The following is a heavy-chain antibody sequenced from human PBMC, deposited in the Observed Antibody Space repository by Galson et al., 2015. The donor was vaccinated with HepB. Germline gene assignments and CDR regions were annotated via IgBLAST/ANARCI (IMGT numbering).Heavy chain of an antibody. CDR2: ISNDGITT. CDR3: TTLTVSDK. CDR1: GFNLSTYW. D-gene: IGHD4-17*01. Sequence: SLRLSCAASGFNLSTYWMNWVRQAPGKGLMWVSRISNDGITTTYADSVQGRFTISRDNAKNTLYLQMTSLRAEDTAVYYCTTLTVSDKWGRGTLVTVSS. V-gene: IGHV3-74*01. J-gene: IGHJ4*02.